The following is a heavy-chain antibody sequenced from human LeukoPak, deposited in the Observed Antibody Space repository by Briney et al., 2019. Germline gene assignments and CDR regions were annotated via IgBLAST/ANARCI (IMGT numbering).Heavy chain of an antibody. J-gene: IGHJ4*02. CDR2: ISYDGSNK. D-gene: IGHD2-15*01. CDR1: GFTFSSYA. Sequence: GRSLRLSCAASGFTFSSYAMHWVRQAPGKGLEWVAVISYDGSNKYYADSVKGRFTISRDNSKNTLYLQMNSLRAEDTAVYYCATVAAPVDDYWGQGTLVTVSS. CDR3: ATVAAPVDDY. V-gene: IGHV3-30*04.